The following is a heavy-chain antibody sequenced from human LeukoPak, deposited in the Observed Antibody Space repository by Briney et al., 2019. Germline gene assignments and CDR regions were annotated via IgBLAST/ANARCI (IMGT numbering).Heavy chain of an antibody. CDR2: INHSGST. J-gene: IGHJ5*02. CDR3: ARVWDYDFWSGYWFDP. V-gene: IGHV4-34*01. Sequence: PSETLSLTCAVYGGSFSGYYWSWIRQPPGKGLEWIGEINHSGSTNYNPSLKSRVTISVDTSKNQFSLKLSSVTAADTAVYYCARVWDYDFWSGYWFDPWGQGTLVTVSS. CDR1: GGSFSGYY. D-gene: IGHD3-3*01.